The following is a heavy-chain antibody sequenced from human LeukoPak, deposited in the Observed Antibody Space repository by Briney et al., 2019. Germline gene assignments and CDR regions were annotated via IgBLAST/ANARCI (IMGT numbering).Heavy chain of an antibody. CDR3: ASAIAVAGPTHYYYYGMDV. Sequence: SGTLSLTCTVSGGSISSYYWSWIRQPAGKGLEWIGRIYTSGSTNYNPSLKSRVTMSVDTSKNQFSLKLSSVTAADTAVYYCASAIAVAGPTHYYYYGMDVWGQGTTVTVSS. CDR1: GGSISSYY. D-gene: IGHD6-19*01. J-gene: IGHJ6*02. V-gene: IGHV4-4*07. CDR2: IYTSGST.